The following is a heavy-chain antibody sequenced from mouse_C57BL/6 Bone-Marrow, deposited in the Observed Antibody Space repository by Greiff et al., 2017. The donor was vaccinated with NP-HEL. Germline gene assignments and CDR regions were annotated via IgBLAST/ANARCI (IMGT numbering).Heavy chain of an antibody. Sequence: EVMLVESGGDLVKPGGSLKLSCAASGFTFSSYGMSWVRQTPDKRLEWVATISSGGSYTYYPHSVKGRFTISRDNAKNTLYLQMSCLKSEDTAMYYCARDPYYFDYWGQGTTLTFSS. CDR1: GFTFSSYG. J-gene: IGHJ2*01. CDR2: ISSGGSYT. V-gene: IGHV5-6*01. CDR3: ARDPYYFDY.